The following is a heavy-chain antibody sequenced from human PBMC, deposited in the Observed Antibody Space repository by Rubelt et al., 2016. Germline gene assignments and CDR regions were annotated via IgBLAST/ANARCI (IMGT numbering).Heavy chain of an antibody. CDR3: ARAGGSFASGPYYYGMDV. D-gene: IGHD3-16*01. J-gene: IGHJ6*02. CDR1: GGAISSYY. CDR2: IYYTGST. Sequence: QVQLQESGPGLVKPSETLSLTCNVSGGAISSYYWSWIRQPPGKGLEWIGYIYYTGSTNYNSSLKSRVTISVDTSKNQFSLRLSSGTAADTAAYYCARAGGSFASGPYYYGMDVWGRGTTVIVSS. V-gene: IGHV4-59*01.